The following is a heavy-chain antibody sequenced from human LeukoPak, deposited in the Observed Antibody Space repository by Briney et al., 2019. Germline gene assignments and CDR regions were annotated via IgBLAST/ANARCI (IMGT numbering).Heavy chain of an antibody. J-gene: IGHJ6*02. D-gene: IGHD3-10*01. CDR2: IYYSGST. CDR3: ARVVRGVIYGMDV. Sequence: SETLSLTCTVSGGSISSSGYYWGWIRQPPGKGLEWIGSIYYSGSTYYNPSLKSRVTISVDTSKNQFSLKLSSVTAADTAVYYCARVVRGVIYGMDVWGQGTTVTVSS. CDR1: GGSISSSGYY. V-gene: IGHV4-39*07.